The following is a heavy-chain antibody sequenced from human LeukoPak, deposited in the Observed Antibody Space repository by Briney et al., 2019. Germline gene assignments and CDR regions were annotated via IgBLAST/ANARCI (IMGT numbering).Heavy chain of an antibody. CDR2: IYYSGST. Sequence: PSETLSLTCTVSGGSISSYYWSWIRQPPGKGLEWIGYIYYSGSTNYNPSLKSRVTISVDTSKNQFSLKLSSVTAADTAVYYCARDHRGYYDILTGYYSQYNWFDPWGQGTLVTVSS. J-gene: IGHJ5*02. V-gene: IGHV4-59*01. CDR3: ARDHRGYYDILTGYYSQYNWFDP. D-gene: IGHD3-9*01. CDR1: GGSISSYY.